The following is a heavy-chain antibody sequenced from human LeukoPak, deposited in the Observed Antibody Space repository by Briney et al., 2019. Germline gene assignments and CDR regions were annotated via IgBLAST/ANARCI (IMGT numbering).Heavy chain of an antibody. CDR1: VYTFTGYY. Sequence: ASVKVSCKASVYTFTGYYMHWVRQAAGQGLEWMGWINPNSGGTNYAQKFQGRVTMTRDTSISTAYMELSRLRSDDTAEYYCARGIVRATPGEWGQRTLVTVSS. J-gene: IGHJ4*02. CDR3: ARGIVRATPGE. D-gene: IGHD1-26*01. CDR2: INPNSGGT. V-gene: IGHV1-2*02.